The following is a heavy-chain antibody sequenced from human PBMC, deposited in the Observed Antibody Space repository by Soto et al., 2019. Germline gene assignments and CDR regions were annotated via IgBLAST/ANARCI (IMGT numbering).Heavy chain of an antibody. J-gene: IGHJ5*02. Sequence: SETLSLTCTVSGGSVSSGSYSWSWIRQPPGKGLEWIGYIYYSGSTNYNPSLKSRVTISVDTSKNQFSLKLSSVTAADTAVYYWATGDYVFRSGFDPWGQGTLVTVSS. D-gene: IGHD4-17*01. V-gene: IGHV4-61*01. CDR1: GGSVSSGSYS. CDR2: IYYSGST. CDR3: ATGDYVFRSGFDP.